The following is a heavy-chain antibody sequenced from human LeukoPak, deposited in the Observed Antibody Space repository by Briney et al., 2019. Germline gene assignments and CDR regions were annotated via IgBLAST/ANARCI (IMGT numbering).Heavy chain of an antibody. CDR2: IIPIFGTA. CDR3: ARKTAVADFDY. D-gene: IGHD6-19*01. J-gene: IGHJ4*02. V-gene: IGHV1-69*05. CDR1: GGTFSSYA. Sequence: GASVKVSFKASGGTFSSYAISWVRQAPGQGLEWMGGIIPIFGTANYAQKFQGRVTITTDESTSTAYMELSSLRSEDTAVYYCARKTAVADFDYWGQGTLVTVSS.